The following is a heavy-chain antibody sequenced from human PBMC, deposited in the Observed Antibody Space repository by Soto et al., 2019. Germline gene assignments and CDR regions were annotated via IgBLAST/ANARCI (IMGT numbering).Heavy chain of an antibody. CDR2: TYYRSKWYN. D-gene: IGHD5-12*01. CDR1: GDSVSSNSAA. CDR3: ARVPIVATMGQHYYYYGMDV. V-gene: IGHV6-1*01. Sequence: PSQTLSLTCAISGDSVSSNSAAWNWIRQSPSRGLEWLGRTYYRSKWYNDYAVSVKSRITINPDTSKNQFSLQLNSVTPEDTAVYYCARVPIVATMGQHYYYYGMDVWGQGTTVTVSS. J-gene: IGHJ6*02.